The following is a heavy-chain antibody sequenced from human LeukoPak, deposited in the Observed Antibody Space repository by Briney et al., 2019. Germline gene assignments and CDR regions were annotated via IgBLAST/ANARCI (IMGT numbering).Heavy chain of an antibody. V-gene: IGHV3-7*01. D-gene: IGHD6-19*01. J-gene: IGHJ4*02. CDR2: IKQNGSDK. Sequence: GGSLRLSCAASGFTFSSYRMSWVRQAPGKGLEWVANIKQNGSDKYYVDSVRGRFTISRDNAKNSLYLQTNSLRAEDTAVYYCVSVSIAVTSSYPLDYWGQGTLDSLSS. CDR1: GFTFSSYR. CDR3: VSVSIAVTSSYPLDY.